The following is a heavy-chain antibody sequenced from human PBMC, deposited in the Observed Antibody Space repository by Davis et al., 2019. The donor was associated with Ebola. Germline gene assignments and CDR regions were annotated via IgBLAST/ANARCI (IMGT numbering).Heavy chain of an antibody. CDR3: ARSDTSGYYQSLSDDTFDI. CDR2: ISSRSAYI. Sequence: GESLKISCSASGFTFGSYSMNWVRQAPGKGLEWVASISSRSAYIFYADSVKGRLTISRDNAQNSVYLQMNSLKAEDTAMYYCARSDTSGYYQSLSDDTFDIWGQGTMVTVSS. J-gene: IGHJ3*02. V-gene: IGHV3-21*01. CDR1: GFTFGSYS. D-gene: IGHD3-22*01.